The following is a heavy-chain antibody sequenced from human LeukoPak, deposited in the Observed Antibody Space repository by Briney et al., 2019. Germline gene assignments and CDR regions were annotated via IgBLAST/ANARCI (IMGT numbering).Heavy chain of an antibody. D-gene: IGHD3-10*01. CDR1: GFTFSSYA. CDR2: ISSNGGST. V-gene: IGHV3-64*01. J-gene: IGHJ4*02. Sequence: QSGGSLRLSCAASGFTFSSYAMHWVRQAPGKGPEYVSAISSNGGSTYYANSVKGRFTISRDNSKNTLYLQMGSLRAEDMAVYYCAKEGYYGSGSFPDSWGQGTLVTVSS. CDR3: AKEGYYGSGSFPDS.